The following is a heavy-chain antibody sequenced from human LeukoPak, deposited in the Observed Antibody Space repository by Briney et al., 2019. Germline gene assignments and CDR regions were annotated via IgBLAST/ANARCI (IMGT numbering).Heavy chain of an antibody. CDR1: GFTVSSNY. J-gene: IGHJ4*02. V-gene: IGHV3-53*01. CDR3: AGGYTYPYYFDY. Sequence: GGSLRLSCAASGFTVSSNYMSWVRQAPGKGLEWVSVIYSGGSTYYADSVKGRFTISRDNPKNTLYLQMNSLRAEDTAVYYRAGGYTYPYYFDYWGQGTLVTVSS. D-gene: IGHD5-18*01. CDR2: IYSGGST.